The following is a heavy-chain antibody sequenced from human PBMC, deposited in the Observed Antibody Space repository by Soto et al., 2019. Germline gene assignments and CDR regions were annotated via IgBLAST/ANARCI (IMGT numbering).Heavy chain of an antibody. Sequence: EVQMLESGGGLVHPGGSLRLSCAASGFTFSNYAMNWVRQAPGKGLEWVSSISGSGRNTYYADSVKGRLTISRDSSKNTLYLQMNSLRVEDTGVYYCAKDLNGSGSFTSYYHYGMDVWGQGTTVTDSS. D-gene: IGHD3-10*01. J-gene: IGHJ6*02. V-gene: IGHV3-23*01. CDR2: ISGSGRNT. CDR1: GFTFSNYA. CDR3: AKDLNGSGSFTSYYHYGMDV.